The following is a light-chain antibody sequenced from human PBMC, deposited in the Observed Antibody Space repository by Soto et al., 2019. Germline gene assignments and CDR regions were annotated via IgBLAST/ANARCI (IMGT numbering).Light chain of an antibody. CDR1: SSNIGSNT. Sequence: QSVLTQPPSASGTPGQRVTISCSGSSSNIGSNTVNWYHQVPGTAPKLLIYSNNQRPSGVPDRFSGSKSGTSASLAISGLQSEDEADYYCAAWDDSLNGYVFGTGTKVTVL. CDR3: AAWDDSLNGYV. CDR2: SNN. J-gene: IGLJ1*01. V-gene: IGLV1-44*01.